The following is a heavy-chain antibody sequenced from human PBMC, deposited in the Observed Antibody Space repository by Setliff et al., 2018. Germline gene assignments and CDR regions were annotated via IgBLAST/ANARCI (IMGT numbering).Heavy chain of an antibody. CDR3: ARLSPSVVPAAIIDY. D-gene: IGHD2-2*01. V-gene: IGHV4-39*01. CDR1: GGSISSSSYY. Sequence: SETLSLTCTVSGGSISSSSYYWGWIRQPPGKGLGWIGSIYYSGSTYYNPSLKIRVTISVDTSKNQFSLKLSSVTAADTAVYYCARLSPSVVPAAIIDYWGQGTLVTVSS. CDR2: IYYSGST. J-gene: IGHJ4*02.